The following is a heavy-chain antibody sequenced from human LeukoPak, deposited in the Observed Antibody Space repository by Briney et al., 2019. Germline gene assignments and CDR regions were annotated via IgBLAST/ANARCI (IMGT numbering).Heavy chain of an antibody. CDR2: ISGSGGGT. D-gene: IGHD6-13*01. CDR3: ATPVYSSSWYYFDF. V-gene: IGHV3-23*01. J-gene: IGHJ4*02. CDR1: GFTFSSNA. Sequence: AGSLRLSCAASGFTFSSNAMTWVRQAPGKGLEWVSTISGSGGGTFYADSGKGRFTISRDNSKNTLYLQMNSLRAEDTAVYYCATPVYSSSWYYFDFRGQGTLVTVSS.